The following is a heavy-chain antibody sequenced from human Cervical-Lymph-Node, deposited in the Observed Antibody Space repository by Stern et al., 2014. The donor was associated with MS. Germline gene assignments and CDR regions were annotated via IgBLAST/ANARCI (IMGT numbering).Heavy chain of an antibody. J-gene: IGHJ4*02. D-gene: IGHD1-1*01. CDR2: FNPSGGKT. CDR3: ARVLSLATSDS. V-gene: IGHV1-46*01. CDR1: GYTFTTYY. Sequence: QLVQSGAEIRKPGASVKISCEASGYTFTTYYMHLVPHAPGQGLEVVALFNPSGGKTTYAQRFQGRVTVTGDTSTSTVYMELTGLRSEDTAVYYCARVLSLATSDSWGQGTLVIVSS.